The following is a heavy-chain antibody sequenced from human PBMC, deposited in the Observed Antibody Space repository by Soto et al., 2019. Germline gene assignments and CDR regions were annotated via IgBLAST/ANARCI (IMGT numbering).Heavy chain of an antibody. CDR1: GFTFSSYA. CDR3: ARDSKAVALAFDY. V-gene: IGHV3-30-3*01. D-gene: IGHD2-21*01. CDR2: ISYDGSNK. J-gene: IGHJ4*02. Sequence: GGSLRLSCAASGFTFSSYAMHWVRQAPGKGLEWVAVISYDGSNKYYADSVKGRFTISRDNSKNTLYLQMNSLRAEDTAVYYCARDSKAVALAFDYRGQGTPVTVSS.